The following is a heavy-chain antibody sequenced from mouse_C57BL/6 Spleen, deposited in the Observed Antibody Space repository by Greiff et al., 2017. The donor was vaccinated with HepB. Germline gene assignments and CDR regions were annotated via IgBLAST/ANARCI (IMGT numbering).Heavy chain of an antibody. V-gene: IGHV5-4*03. CDR2: ISDGGSYT. D-gene: IGHD2-4*01. Sequence: EVMLVESGGGLVKPGGSLKLSCAASGFTFSSYAMSWVRQTPEKRLEWVATISDGGSYTYYPDNVKGRFTISRDNAKNNLYLQMSHLKSEDTAMYYCARGGGDYDGFAYWGQGTLVTVSA. J-gene: IGHJ3*01. CDR3: ARGGGDYDGFAY. CDR1: GFTFSSYA.